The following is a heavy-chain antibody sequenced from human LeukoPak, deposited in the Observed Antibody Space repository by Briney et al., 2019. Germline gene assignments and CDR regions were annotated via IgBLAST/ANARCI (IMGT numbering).Heavy chain of an antibody. Sequence: SVKVSCKASGGTFSSYAISWVRQAPGQGLEWMGGIIPIFGTANYAQKFQGRVTITTDESTSTAYMELSILRSEDTAVYYCARAGYNWNVGLFDYWGQGTLVTVSS. J-gene: IGHJ4*02. CDR3: ARAGYNWNVGLFDY. D-gene: IGHD1-20*01. CDR1: GGTFSSYA. V-gene: IGHV1-69*05. CDR2: IIPIFGTA.